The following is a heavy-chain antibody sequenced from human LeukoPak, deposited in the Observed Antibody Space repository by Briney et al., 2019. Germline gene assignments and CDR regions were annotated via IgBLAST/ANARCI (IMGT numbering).Heavy chain of an antibody. CDR1: GGSFSGYY. V-gene: IGHV4-34*01. D-gene: IGHD6-13*01. CDR2: INHSGST. Sequence: SETLSLTCAVYGGSFSGYYWSWIRQPPGKGLEWIGEINHSGSTNYNPSLKSRVTISVGTSKNQFSLKLSSVTAADTAVYYCAKKMRNSSSWSNGYYYGMDVWGQGTTVTVSS. J-gene: IGHJ6*02. CDR3: AKKMRNSSSWSNGYYYGMDV.